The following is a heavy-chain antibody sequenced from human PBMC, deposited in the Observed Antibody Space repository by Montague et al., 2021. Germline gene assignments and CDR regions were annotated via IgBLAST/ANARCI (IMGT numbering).Heavy chain of an antibody. CDR2: ITLDGSST. V-gene: IGHV3-74*01. CDR1: GFSFSSYW. J-gene: IGHJ3*02. D-gene: IGHD6-13*01. CDR3: ARNLASAAPEAFDI. Sequence: SLRLSCAASGFSFSSYWMHWVRQAPGKGLLWVSRITLDGSSTTSADSVKGRFTTSRDNAKATLYLQMNSLRVEDTAVYYCARNLASAAPEAFDIWGQGTMVTVSS.